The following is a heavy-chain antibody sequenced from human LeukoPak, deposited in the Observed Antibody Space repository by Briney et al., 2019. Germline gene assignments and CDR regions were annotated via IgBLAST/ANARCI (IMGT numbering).Heavy chain of an antibody. CDR1: GFTFSSYA. Sequence: PGGSLRLSCAASGFTFSSYALSWVRQAPGKGLEWVSSISGRGHNTYYADSMKGRGTISRDNSKNTLYLQVNSLRGADTAVYYCAKRRDSGGYRANDALDIWGQGTMVTVSS. CDR3: AKRRDSGGYRANDALDI. J-gene: IGHJ3*02. CDR2: ISGRGHNT. D-gene: IGHD3-22*01. V-gene: IGHV3-23*01.